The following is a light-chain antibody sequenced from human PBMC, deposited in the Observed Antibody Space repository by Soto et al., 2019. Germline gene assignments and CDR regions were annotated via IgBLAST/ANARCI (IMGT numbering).Light chain of an antibody. CDR1: TSNIGSNT. CDR3: AAWDDSLNGYWV. J-gene: IGLJ3*02. CDR2: NNN. Sequence: QAVVTQPPSASGTPGQRVTISCSGSTSNIGSNTVNWYQQFPGMAPKLLIYNNNQRPSGVPDRFSGSKSGTSASLAISGLQSEDEADYYCAAWDDSLNGYWVFGGGTKLTVL. V-gene: IGLV1-44*01.